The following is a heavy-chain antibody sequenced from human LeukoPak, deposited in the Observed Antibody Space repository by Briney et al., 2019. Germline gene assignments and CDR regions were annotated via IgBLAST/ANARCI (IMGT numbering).Heavy chain of an antibody. CDR1: GGSISSYY. V-gene: IGHV4-59*01. D-gene: IGHD4-17*01. Sequence: SETLSLTCTVSGGSISSYYWSWIRQPPGKGLEWIGYIYYSGSTNYNPSLKCRVTISVDTSKNQFSLKLSSVTAADTAVYYCARSTVTTYSYYYYMDVWGKGTTVTVSS. CDR3: ARSTVTTYSYYYYMDV. J-gene: IGHJ6*03. CDR2: IYYSGST.